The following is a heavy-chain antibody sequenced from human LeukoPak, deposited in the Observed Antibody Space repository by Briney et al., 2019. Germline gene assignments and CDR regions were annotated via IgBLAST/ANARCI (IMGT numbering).Heavy chain of an antibody. Sequence: GGSLRLSCAASGLTFSSYAMSWVRQAPGKGLEWVSAISGSGGSTYYADSVKGRFTISRDNSKNTLYLQMNSLRAEDTAVYYCAKCGSCYSPPYYYYMDVWGKGTTVTVSS. CDR3: AKCGSCYSPPYYYYMDV. D-gene: IGHD2-15*01. J-gene: IGHJ6*03. CDR2: ISGSGGST. V-gene: IGHV3-23*01. CDR1: GLTFSSYA.